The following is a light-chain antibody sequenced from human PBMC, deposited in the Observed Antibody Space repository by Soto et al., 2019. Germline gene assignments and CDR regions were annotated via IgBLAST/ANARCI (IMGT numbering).Light chain of an antibody. CDR3: RQRYNWPLT. Sequence: VLTQSPATLSLSPGERATLSCKASQSIGNSLGWFQQKPGQAPRLLIDDAFNRATGIPARFTGSGSGSDFTLTISSLEPEDFGVYYCRQRYNWPLTFGGVTEV. CDR2: DAF. J-gene: IGKJ4*01. V-gene: IGKV3-11*01. CDR1: QSIGNS.